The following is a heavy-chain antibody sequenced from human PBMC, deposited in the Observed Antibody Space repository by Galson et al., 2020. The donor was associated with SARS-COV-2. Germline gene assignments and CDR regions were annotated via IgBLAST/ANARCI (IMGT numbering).Heavy chain of an antibody. Sequence: HGESLKISCQGSGYSFSSAWIAWVRQMPGKGLEWMGIIFPGDSDIRYSPAFQGQVTISADRSISTAYLEWSSLQGSDTAMYYCARHPRDWYFMDVDYGGEGTVVTVSA. CDR1: GYSFSSAW. J-gene: IGHJ4*02. D-gene: IGHD6-13*01. CDR2: IFPGDSDI. V-gene: IGHV5-51*01. CDR3: ARHPRDWYFMDVDY.